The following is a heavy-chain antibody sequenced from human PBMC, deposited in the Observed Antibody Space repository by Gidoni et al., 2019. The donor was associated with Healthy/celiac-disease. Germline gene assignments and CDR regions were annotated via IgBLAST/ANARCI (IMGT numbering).Heavy chain of an antibody. CDR2: INHSGST. CDR3: ARARRYYYGSGSPKTQLLNWFDP. CDR1: GGSLSGYY. D-gene: IGHD3-10*01. Sequence: QVQLQQWGAGLLKPSETLSLTCAVYGGSLSGYYWSWIRQAPGKALEWIGEINHSGSTNCNTSLKSRVTISVDTSKNQFSLKLSSVTAADTAVFYCARARRYYYGSGSPKTQLLNWFDPWGQGTLVTVSS. J-gene: IGHJ5*02. V-gene: IGHV4-34*01.